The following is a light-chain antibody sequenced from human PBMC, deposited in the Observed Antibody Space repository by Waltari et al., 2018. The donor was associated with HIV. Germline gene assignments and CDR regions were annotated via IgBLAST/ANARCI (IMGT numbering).Light chain of an antibody. J-gene: IGLJ2*01. Sequence: QSVLTQPASVSGSPGQSITLSCTGTSSDLGGYNYVSWYQQHPGKAPKLLIYEVSNRPSGVSDRFSGSRSGNTASLTISGLQAEDEADYFCSSYAGSSIFVVFGGGTKLTVL. CDR1: SSDLGGYNY. CDR2: EVS. CDR3: SSYAGSSIFVV. V-gene: IGLV2-14*01.